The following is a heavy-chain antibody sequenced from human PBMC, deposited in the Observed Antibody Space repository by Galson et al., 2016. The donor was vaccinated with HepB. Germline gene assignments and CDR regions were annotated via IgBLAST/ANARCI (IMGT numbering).Heavy chain of an antibody. Sequence: SLRLSCAVSGFTFRSYAMHWVRQAPGKGLEWMAVISYDGSNEHYAGSAKGRFTISRDNSKKTLYLQMNSLRAEDTAVYYCARDGGPYSDYDSYFGYWGQGSLVTVSS. J-gene: IGHJ4*02. CDR2: ISYDGSNE. V-gene: IGHV3-30-3*01. D-gene: IGHD5-12*01. CDR1: GFTFRSYA. CDR3: ARDGGPYSDYDSYFGY.